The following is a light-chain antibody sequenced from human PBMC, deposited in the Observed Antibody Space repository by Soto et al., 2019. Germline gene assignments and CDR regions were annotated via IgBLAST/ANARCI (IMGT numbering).Light chain of an antibody. J-gene: IGKJ5*01. CDR2: DAS. CDR1: QSVSSY. Sequence: EIVLTQSPVTLSFYQGERAILSCRASQSVSSYLAWYQQKPGQAPRLLIYDASNRATGIPARFSGSGSGTDFALTISRLEPEDFAVYYCQQYGSSITFGQGTRLEIK. V-gene: IGKV3-20*01. CDR3: QQYGSSIT.